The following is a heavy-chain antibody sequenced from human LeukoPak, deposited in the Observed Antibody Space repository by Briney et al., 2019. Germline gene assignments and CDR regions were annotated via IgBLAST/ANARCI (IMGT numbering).Heavy chain of an antibody. V-gene: IGHV3-23*01. CDR2: ISGSGGST. D-gene: IGHD3-10*01. CDR1: GFTFSSYA. J-gene: IGHJ5*02. Sequence: GGSLRLSCAASGFTFSSYAMIWVRQAPGKGLEWVSGISGSGGSTYYADSVKGRFTISRDNSKNTLYLQMNRLRAEDTAAYYCAKGDYSSGYNWFDPWEQGTLVTVSS. CDR3: AKGDYSSGYNWFDP.